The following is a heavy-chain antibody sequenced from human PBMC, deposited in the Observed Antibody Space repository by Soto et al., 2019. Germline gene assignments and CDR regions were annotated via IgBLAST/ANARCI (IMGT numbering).Heavy chain of an antibody. D-gene: IGHD3-16*01. CDR2: IHYSGST. CDR1: GDSISISNYY. J-gene: IGHJ4*02. CDR3: ARHLYVTFDY. V-gene: IGHV4-39*01. Sequence: QLQLQESGPGLVKPSETLSLTCTVSGDSISISNYYWGWIRQPPGKGLEWIGSIHYSGSTYYNPSLKSRVTISGDTSKKQFSLRLKSVTAADTAVYFCARHLYVTFDYWGQGTLVTVSS.